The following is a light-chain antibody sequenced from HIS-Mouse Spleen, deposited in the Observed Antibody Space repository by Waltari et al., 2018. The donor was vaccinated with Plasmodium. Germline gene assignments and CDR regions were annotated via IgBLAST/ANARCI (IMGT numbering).Light chain of an antibody. J-gene: IGKJ4*01. CDR1: QDISNY. Sequence: DIQMTQSPSSLSASVGDRVTITCQASQDISNYLNWYQQKTGKAPKLLIYDASNLETGVPARFSGSGSGTDFTVAISSLQPEDIATYYCQQYDNLPLTFGGGTKVEIK. CDR3: QQYDNLPLT. V-gene: IGKV1-33*01. CDR2: DAS.